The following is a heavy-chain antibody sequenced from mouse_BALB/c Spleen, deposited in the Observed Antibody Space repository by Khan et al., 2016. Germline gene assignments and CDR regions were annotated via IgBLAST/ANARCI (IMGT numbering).Heavy chain of an antibody. Sequence: VQLKESGPELVKAGASVKISCKASGYSFTGYFMNWVKQSHGKSLEWIGRINPYIGDTFYNQNFKGKATLTVDKSSSTAHMEILSLPSEYSAVYYCGRSGQYGGFPYWGQGTLVTVSA. CDR2: INPYIGDT. J-gene: IGHJ3*01. V-gene: IGHV1-37*01. CDR1: GYSFTGYF. D-gene: IGHD1-1*01. CDR3: GRSGQYGGFPY.